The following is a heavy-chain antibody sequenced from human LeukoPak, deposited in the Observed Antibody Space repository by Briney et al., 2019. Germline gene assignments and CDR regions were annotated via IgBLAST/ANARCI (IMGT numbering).Heavy chain of an antibody. D-gene: IGHD5-18*01. V-gene: IGHV1-46*01. Sequence: ASVKVSCKASGYTFASYGISWVRQAPGQGLEWMGIINPSGGSTSYAQKFQGRVTMTGDTSTTTVYMELSNLRSEDTAVYYCARAYTYGPPSDYWGQGTLVTVSS. CDR1: GYTFASYG. J-gene: IGHJ4*02. CDR2: INPSGGST. CDR3: ARAYTYGPPSDY.